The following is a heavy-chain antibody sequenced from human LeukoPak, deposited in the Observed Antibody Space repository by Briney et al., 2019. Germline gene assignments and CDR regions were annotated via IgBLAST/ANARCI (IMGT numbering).Heavy chain of an antibody. J-gene: IGHJ4*02. Sequence: SETLSLTCTVSGGSMSSYYWMWIRQPPGKGLEWIGSISYNGKTNHNPSLKSRVTISVDTSKNQFSLKLSSVTAADTAVYYCTRGGPSLHWNPDYWGQGTLVTVSS. CDR3: TRGGPSLHWNPDY. V-gene: IGHV4-59*01. D-gene: IGHD1-1*01. CDR1: GGSMSSYY. CDR2: ISYNGKT.